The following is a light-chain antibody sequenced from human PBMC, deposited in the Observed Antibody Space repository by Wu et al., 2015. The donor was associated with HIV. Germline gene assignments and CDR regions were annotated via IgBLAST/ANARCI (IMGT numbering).Light chain of an antibody. J-gene: IGKJ2*03. CDR2: GAS. CDR1: QSITSN. CDR3: QQYNNWPPYS. V-gene: IGKV3-15*01. Sequence: EIVLTQSPGTLSLSPGERATLSCRASQSITSNYLAWYQQKPGQAPRLLIYGASTRATGIPARFSGSGSGTEFTLTISSLQSEDFAVYYCQQYNNWPPYSFGQGTKLGDQT.